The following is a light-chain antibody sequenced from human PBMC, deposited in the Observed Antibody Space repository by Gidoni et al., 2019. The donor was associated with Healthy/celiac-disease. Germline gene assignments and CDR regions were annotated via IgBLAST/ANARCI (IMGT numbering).Light chain of an antibody. CDR2: GAS. CDR3: QQYKNWPPGYT. V-gene: IGKV3-15*01. Sequence: EIVMTQSPATLSVSPGERATLSCRASQSVSSNLAWYQQKPGQAPRLLIYGASARATGIPARFSGSGSGTEFTLTISSLQSEDFAVYYCQQYKNWPPGYTFXQXTKLEIK. J-gene: IGKJ2*01. CDR1: QSVSSN.